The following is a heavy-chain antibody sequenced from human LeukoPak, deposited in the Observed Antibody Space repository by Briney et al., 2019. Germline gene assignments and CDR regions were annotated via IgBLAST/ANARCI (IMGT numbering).Heavy chain of an antibody. CDR3: AKEPIVAGAYYFDY. CDR2: LTGDGSTT. Sequence: GGSLRLSCAASGFTFPNYAMTWVRQAPGRGLEWVSTLTGDGSTTYYADSVKGRFTISRDNSRNTVFLQMNSLRAEDTAIYFCAKEPIVAGAYYFDYWGQGTLVTVSS. D-gene: IGHD5-12*01. CDR1: GFTFPNYA. J-gene: IGHJ4*02. V-gene: IGHV3-23*01.